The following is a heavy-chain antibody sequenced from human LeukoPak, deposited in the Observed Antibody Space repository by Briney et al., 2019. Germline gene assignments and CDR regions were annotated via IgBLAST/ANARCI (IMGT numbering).Heavy chain of an antibody. J-gene: IGHJ5*02. V-gene: IGHV4-34*01. CDR2: INHSGST. CDR1: GGSFSGYY. Sequence: SETLSLTCAVYGGSFSGYYWSWIRQPPGKGLELIGEINHSGSTNYNPSLKSRVTISVDTSKNQISLKLSSVTAADTAVYYCARRRGYSYGYYNWFDPWGQGTLVTVSS. CDR3: ARRRGYSYGYYNWFDP. D-gene: IGHD5-18*01.